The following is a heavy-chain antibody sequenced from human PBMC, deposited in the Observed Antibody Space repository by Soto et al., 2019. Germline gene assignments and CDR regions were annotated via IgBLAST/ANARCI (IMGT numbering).Heavy chain of an antibody. Sequence: QVHLVQSGAEVKKPGASVKVSCKASGYVFTGYYIHWVRQAPGRGLEWMGWINPKSGGANIAQKFQGWVTLTRDTSISTTYMEVNRLTSNDTAVYYCVRDYYDGSASYGFEFWGQGTPVTVAS. CDR1: GYVFTGYY. CDR3: VRDYYDGSASYGFEF. V-gene: IGHV1-2*04. CDR2: INPKSGGA. J-gene: IGHJ3*01. D-gene: IGHD3-22*01.